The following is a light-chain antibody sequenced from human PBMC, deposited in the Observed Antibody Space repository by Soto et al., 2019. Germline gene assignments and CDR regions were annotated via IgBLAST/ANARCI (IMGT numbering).Light chain of an antibody. J-gene: IGLJ3*02. Sequence: QSALTQPASVSGSPGQSITISCSGTTNDVGGYNYVSWYQQHSGKAPKLLIYGVTDRPSGVSSRFSGSKSGNAASLTISGLQAEDEGDYYCSSYTSSYTWVFGGGTQLTVL. V-gene: IGLV2-14*03. CDR2: GVT. CDR1: TNDVGGYNY. CDR3: SSYTSSYTWV.